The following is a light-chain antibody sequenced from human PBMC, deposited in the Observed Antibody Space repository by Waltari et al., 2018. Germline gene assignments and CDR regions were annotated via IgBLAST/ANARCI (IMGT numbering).Light chain of an antibody. CDR1: SSDAGSSNY. CDR3: SSYTSSSTPWV. CDR2: EVS. V-gene: IGLV2-14*01. J-gene: IGLJ3*02. Sequence: QSALTQPASVSGSPGQSITVSCTGTSSDAGSSNYVSWYQQHPGKAPKLMIYEVSNRPSGVSNRFSGSKSGNTASLTISGLQAEDEADYYCSSYTSSSTPWVFGGGTKVTVL.